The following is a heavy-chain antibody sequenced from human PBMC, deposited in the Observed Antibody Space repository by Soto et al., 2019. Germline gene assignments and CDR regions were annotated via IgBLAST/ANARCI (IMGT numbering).Heavy chain of an antibody. V-gene: IGHV4-34*01. Sequence: QVQLQQWGAGLLKPSETLSLTCAVYGGSFSGYYWCWLRQPPGKGLEWSGEINHSGSTNYNPSLTSRVTISVDTSKNQFPLKLSSVTAACTALNYCARGTGSSGWGHAFDIWGQGTMVTVSS. D-gene: IGHD6-19*01. CDR2: INHSGST. CDR1: GGSFSGYY. CDR3: ARGTGSSGWGHAFDI. J-gene: IGHJ3*02.